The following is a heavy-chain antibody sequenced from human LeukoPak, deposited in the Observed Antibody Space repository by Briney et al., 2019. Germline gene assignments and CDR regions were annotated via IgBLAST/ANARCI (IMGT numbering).Heavy chain of an antibody. V-gene: IGHV3-48*04. Sequence: GGSLRLSCAASGFTFSSYNSNWVRQAPGKGLEWISYISSSSSPIYYADSVKGRFTISRDNAKNSLYLQMNSLRAEDTAVYYCARDNRGFDYWGQGTLVTVSS. CDR1: GFTFSSYN. CDR2: ISSSSSPI. J-gene: IGHJ4*02. D-gene: IGHD1-14*01. CDR3: ARDNRGFDY.